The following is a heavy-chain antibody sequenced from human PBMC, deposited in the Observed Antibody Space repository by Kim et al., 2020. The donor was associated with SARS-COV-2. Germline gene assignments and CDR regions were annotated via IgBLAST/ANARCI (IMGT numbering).Heavy chain of an antibody. V-gene: IGHV3-23*01. Sequence: GGSLRLSCAASGFTFSNYAMSWVRQAPGMGLEWVSFISDSVGSTYYADSVKGRFTFSSDNSNNTLYLQMNSVRAEDTGLYYCAKGHTETIGGIDYWGQGTLVTVSS. CDR3: AKGHTETIGGIDY. CDR2: ISDSVGST. J-gene: IGHJ4*02. CDR1: GFTFSNYA. D-gene: IGHD1-26*01.